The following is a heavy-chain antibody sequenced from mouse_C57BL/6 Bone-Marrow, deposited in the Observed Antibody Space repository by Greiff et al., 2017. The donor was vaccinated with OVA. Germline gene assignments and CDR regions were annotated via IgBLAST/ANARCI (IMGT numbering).Heavy chain of an antibody. Sequence: VKLMESGAELARPGASVKLSCKASGYTFTSYGISWVKQRTGQGLEWIGEIYPRSGNTYYNEKFKGKATLTADKSSSTAYMELRSLTSEDSAVYFCARVSYYGNYFDYWGQGTTLTVSS. CDR1: GYTFTSYG. D-gene: IGHD2-10*01. CDR2: IYPRSGNT. CDR3: ARVSYYGNYFDY. J-gene: IGHJ2*01. V-gene: IGHV1-81*01.